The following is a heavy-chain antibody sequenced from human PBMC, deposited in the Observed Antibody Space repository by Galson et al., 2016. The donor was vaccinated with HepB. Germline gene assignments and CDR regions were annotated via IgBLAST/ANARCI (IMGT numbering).Heavy chain of an antibody. V-gene: IGHV3-9*01. D-gene: IGHD3-10*01. CDR2: ISWDGLAS. CDR3: VKDHSPASYWFFDV. CDR1: GFTYDNYA. J-gene: IGHJ2*01. Sequence: SLRLSCAASGFTYDNYAMHWVRQVPGKGLEWVSSISWDGLASFYADSVKDRFTISRGNAKNSLFLDMNSLRAEDTAFYFCVKDHSPASYWFFDVWGRGTLVTVSS.